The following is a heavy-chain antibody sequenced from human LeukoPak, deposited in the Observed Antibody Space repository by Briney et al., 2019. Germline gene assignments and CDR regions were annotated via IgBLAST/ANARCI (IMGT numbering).Heavy chain of an antibody. J-gene: IGHJ6*03. V-gene: IGHV1-46*01. CDR2: INPSGGST. D-gene: IGHD4-11*01. CDR3: TRDPGLTNFYYYMDV. CDR1: GYIFTNYY. Sequence: ASVKVSCKASGYIFTNYYMHWVRQAPGQGLEWLGIINPSGGSTTYAQKFQGRVTMTSDMSTNTAYMELSSLISEDTAVYYCTRDPGLTNFYYYMDVWGKGTTVTASS.